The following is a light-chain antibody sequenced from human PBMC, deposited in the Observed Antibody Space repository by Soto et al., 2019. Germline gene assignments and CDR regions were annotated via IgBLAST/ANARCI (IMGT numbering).Light chain of an antibody. Sequence: QSVLTQPPSVSGAPGQRVTISCTGSSSNIGAGYDVHWYQQLPGTAPKLLIYGNSNRASVVPDRFSGSKSGTSASLAITGRQAEDEADYYCQSYDSSSSVFGTGTQVTVL. CDR1: SSNIGAGYD. CDR2: GNS. CDR3: QSYDSSSSV. J-gene: IGLJ1*01. V-gene: IGLV1-40*01.